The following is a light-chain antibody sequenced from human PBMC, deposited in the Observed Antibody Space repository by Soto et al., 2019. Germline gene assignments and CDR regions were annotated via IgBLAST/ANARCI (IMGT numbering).Light chain of an antibody. CDR1: NSDIGNYNY. V-gene: IGLV2-11*01. Sequence: QSALTQPRSVSGSPGQSVTISCTGTNSDIGNYNYVSWYQQHPGKAPKVMIYDVSKRPSGVPDRFSGSKSGNTASLTISGLQAEDEADDYCCSYPGSHTWVFGGGTKLTVL. CDR3: CSYPGSHTWV. J-gene: IGLJ3*02. CDR2: DVS.